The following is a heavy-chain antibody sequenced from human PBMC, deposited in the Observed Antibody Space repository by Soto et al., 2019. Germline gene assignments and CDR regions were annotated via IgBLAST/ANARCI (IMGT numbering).Heavy chain of an antibody. V-gene: IGHV3-21*01. CDR3: ARDWVAASNYFDP. Sequence: EVQVVESGGGLVKPGGSLRLSCVTSGFIFSSYDMYWIRQAPGKGLEWVSSIGSSSTHTYYADSVKGRFTISRDNAKNSLLLQMNSLRADDTAVYYCARDWVAASNYFDPWGQGTLVTVSS. J-gene: IGHJ5*02. CDR2: IGSSSTHT. CDR1: GFIFSSYD. D-gene: IGHD4-4*01.